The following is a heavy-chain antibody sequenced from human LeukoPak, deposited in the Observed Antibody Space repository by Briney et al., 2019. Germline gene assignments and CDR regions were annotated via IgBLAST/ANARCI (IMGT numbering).Heavy chain of an antibody. D-gene: IGHD3-22*01. CDR1: GFNFSSYS. Sequence: GGSLRLSCAASGFNFSSYSMNWVRQAPGKGLEWVSSISSSRSYIYYADSVKGRFTISRDNAKNSLYLQMNSLRAEDTAVYYCARGRASYYYDSSGYPFDYWGQGTLVTVSS. V-gene: IGHV3-21*01. CDR3: ARGRASYYYDSSGYPFDY. J-gene: IGHJ4*02. CDR2: ISSSRSYI.